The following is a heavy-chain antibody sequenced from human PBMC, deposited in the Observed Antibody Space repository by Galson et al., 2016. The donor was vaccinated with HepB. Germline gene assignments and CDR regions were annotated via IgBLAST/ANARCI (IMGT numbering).Heavy chain of an antibody. CDR1: GGSISSHY. Sequence: SETLSLTCTVSGGSISSHYWSWIRQPPGKGLEWIGSIYYTENDYYNPSLRRRVTISVDTSKSQFSLRLSSVTAADTAIYDCVSWRYGPYYDYYDMDVWGQGTTVTASS. CDR3: VSWRYGPYYDYYDMDV. D-gene: IGHD5-18*01. J-gene: IGHJ6*02. V-gene: IGHV4-59*05. CDR2: IYYTEND.